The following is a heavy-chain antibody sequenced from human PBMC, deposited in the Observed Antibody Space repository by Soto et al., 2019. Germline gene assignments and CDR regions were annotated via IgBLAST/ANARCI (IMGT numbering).Heavy chain of an antibody. D-gene: IGHD3-22*01. CDR2: IYYSGST. V-gene: IGHV4-30-4*01. J-gene: IGHJ4*02. Sequence: QVQLQESGPGLVKPSQTLSLTCTVSGGSISSGDYYWSWIRQPPGKGLEWIGYIYYSGSTYYNPSLKSRVTIAVDTSENQFALKLSSVTAADTAVYYCARAPTYYYDSSGPKFDYWGQGTLVTVSS. CDR1: GGSISSGDYY. CDR3: ARAPTYYYDSSGPKFDY.